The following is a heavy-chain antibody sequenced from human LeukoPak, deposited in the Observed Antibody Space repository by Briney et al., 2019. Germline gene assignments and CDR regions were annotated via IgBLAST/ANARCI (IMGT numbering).Heavy chain of an antibody. V-gene: IGHV4-31*03. Sequence: SETLSLTCTVSGGSISSGGYYWSWIRQHPGKGLEWIGYIYYSGSTYYNPSLKSRVTIPVDTSKNQFSLKLSSMTAADTAVYYCARGGTTGTTYYWGQGTLVTVSS. D-gene: IGHD1-7*01. CDR3: ARGGTTGTTYY. CDR1: GGSISSGGYY. J-gene: IGHJ4*02. CDR2: IYYSGST.